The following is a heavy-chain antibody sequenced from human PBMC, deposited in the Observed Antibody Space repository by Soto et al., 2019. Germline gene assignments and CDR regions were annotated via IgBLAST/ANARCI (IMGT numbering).Heavy chain of an antibody. V-gene: IGHV4-31*03. CDR1: GGSISSGGYY. CDR3: ARSVFP. Sequence: QVQLQESGPGLVKPSQTLSLTCTVSGGSISSGGYYWSWVRQHPGKGMEWIGYIYYSGNTYCNPSLKNRVTIAVDTTKNQFALKLSSVTAADTAVYYCARSVFPWGQGTLVTVSS. J-gene: IGHJ5*02. CDR2: IYYSGNT.